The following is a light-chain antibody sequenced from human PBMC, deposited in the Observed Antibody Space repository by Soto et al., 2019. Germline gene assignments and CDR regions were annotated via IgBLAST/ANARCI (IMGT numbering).Light chain of an antibody. CDR1: QSVSSY. CDR2: DAS. V-gene: IGKV3-11*01. J-gene: IGKJ4*01. Sequence: EIVLTQSPATLSLSPGERATLSCRASQSVSSYLAWYQQKPGQAPRLLIYDASNRATGIPARFSGGGSGTDFTLTISSLEPEDFAVYYCQHRSDWPALTFGGGTKVEIK. CDR3: QHRSDWPALT.